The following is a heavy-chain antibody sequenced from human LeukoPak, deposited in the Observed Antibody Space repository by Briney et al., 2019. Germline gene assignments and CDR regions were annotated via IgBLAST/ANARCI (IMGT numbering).Heavy chain of an antibody. J-gene: IGHJ4*02. CDR3: VRGNGGEFL. V-gene: IGHV3-74*01. D-gene: IGHD7-27*01. CDR2: INNDGSNT. CDR1: GFTFGSYW. Sequence: GGSLRFSCAASGFTFGSYWMQWVRQTPEKGLVWVAHINNDGSNTIYADSVKGRFTTSRDNAKNTLYLQMNSLTAEDTAVYYCVRGNGGEFLWGQGTLVTVSS.